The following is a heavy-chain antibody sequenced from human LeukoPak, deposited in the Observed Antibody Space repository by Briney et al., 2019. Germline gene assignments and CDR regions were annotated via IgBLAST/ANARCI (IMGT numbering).Heavy chain of an antibody. J-gene: IGHJ5*02. CDR3: ARGSDTEFDP. V-gene: IGHV1-8*03. CDR2: MNPNSGNT. Sequence: ASVKVSCKASGYTFTSYDINWVRQATGQGLEWMGWMNPNSGNTGCAQKFQGRVTITRNTSISTAYMELSSLRSEDTAVYYCARGSDTEFDPWGQGTLVTVSS. CDR1: GYTFTSYD.